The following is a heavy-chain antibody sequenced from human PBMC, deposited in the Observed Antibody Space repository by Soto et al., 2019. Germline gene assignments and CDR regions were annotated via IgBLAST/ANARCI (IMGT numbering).Heavy chain of an antibody. CDR3: ARGPDPTYFDY. Sequence: QVQLVQSGGEVAKPGASVKVSCKASGYTFTNYGINWVRQAPGLGLEGRGWINVYNGKTNYAQKFQARVTMTTDTSTSSVYMELRSLRSDDTAVYYCARGPDPTYFDYWGQGTLVIVSS. CDR1: GYTFTNYG. CDR2: INVYNGKT. J-gene: IGHJ4*02. V-gene: IGHV1-18*01.